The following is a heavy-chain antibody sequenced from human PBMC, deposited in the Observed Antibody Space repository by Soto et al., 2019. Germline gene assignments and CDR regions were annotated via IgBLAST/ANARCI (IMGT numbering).Heavy chain of an antibody. Sequence: ASVKVSYKASGYTFTSYAMHWVRQAPGQRLEWMGWINAGNGNTKYSQKFQGRVTITRDTSASTAYMELSSLRSEDTAVYYCARGGRWVYGSGSYYLLFDYWGQGTLVTVSS. V-gene: IGHV1-3*01. CDR3: ARGGRWVYGSGSYYLLFDY. CDR2: INAGNGNT. D-gene: IGHD3-10*01. J-gene: IGHJ4*02. CDR1: GYTFTSYA.